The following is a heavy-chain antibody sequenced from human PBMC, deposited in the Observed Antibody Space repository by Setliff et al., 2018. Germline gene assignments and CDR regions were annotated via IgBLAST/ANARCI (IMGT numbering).Heavy chain of an antibody. Sequence: ASVKVSCKASGGTFSSYAISWVRQAPGQGLEWMGWISAYNGNNIYAQNLQGRVTMTTDTSTATAYMELRGLRSVDTAVYYCARAPRLEWILPTFDYWGQGTPVTVSS. CDR3: ARAPRLEWILPTFDY. V-gene: IGHV1-18*01. J-gene: IGHJ4*02. CDR1: GGTFSSYA. CDR2: ISAYNGNN. D-gene: IGHD3-3*01.